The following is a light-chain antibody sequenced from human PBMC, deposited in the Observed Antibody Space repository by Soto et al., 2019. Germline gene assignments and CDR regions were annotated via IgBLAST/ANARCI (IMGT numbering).Light chain of an antibody. Sequence: EIVLTQSPATLSLSPGERATLSCGASQSVSSYLAWYQQKPGQAPRLLIYDASSRATGIPVRFSGSGSGTDFTLTISSLEPEDFAVYYCHHRSNWRLTFGGGTQVEI. V-gene: IGKV3-11*01. CDR3: HHRSNWRLT. CDR1: QSVSSY. J-gene: IGKJ4*01. CDR2: DAS.